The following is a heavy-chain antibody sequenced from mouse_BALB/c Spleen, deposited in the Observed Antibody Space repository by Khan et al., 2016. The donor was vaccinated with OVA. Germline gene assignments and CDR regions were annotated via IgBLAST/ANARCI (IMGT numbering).Heavy chain of an antibody. CDR2: INPSTGYT. J-gene: IGHJ2*01. D-gene: IGHD1-1*01. CDR1: GYTFINYW. CDR3: ARRGLRWDFDY. Sequence: QVQLKQSGAELAKPGASVKMSCKASGYTFINYWILWIKQRPGQGLEWIGYINPSTGYTEYNQNFKDKATLTADISSSTAYMQLSSLTSEDSAVYHCARRGLRWDFDYWGQGTTLTVSS. V-gene: IGHV1-7*01.